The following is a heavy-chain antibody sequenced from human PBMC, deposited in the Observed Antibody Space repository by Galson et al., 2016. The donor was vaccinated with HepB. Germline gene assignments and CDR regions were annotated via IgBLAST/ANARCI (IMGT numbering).Heavy chain of an antibody. Sequence: TLSLTCTVSGGSVSSDVYYWTWIRQHPGEAMEWIGYTYYSGSTHYHPPLKSRATISLDTSQNQFSLKLNSVTVADAAVYYCAGEVAIAGYFDSWGQGALVTVSS. J-gene: IGHJ4*02. D-gene: IGHD6-13*01. CDR2: TYYSGST. CDR3: AGEVAIAGYFDS. V-gene: IGHV4-31*03. CDR1: GGSVSSDVYY.